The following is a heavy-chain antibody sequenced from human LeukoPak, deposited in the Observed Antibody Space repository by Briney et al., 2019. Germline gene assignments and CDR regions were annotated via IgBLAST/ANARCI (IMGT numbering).Heavy chain of an antibody. J-gene: IGHJ4*02. CDR3: VRDGEDGWNDLDC. Sequence: GGSLRLSCAASGFTFSSYAITWVRQAPGKGLEWVSAVSSNGAKTYYADSVKGRFTISRDNYKNMVFLQMNSLRAEDTAVYYCVRDGEDGWNDLDCWGQGTLVTVSS. CDR1: GFTFSSYA. CDR2: VSSNGAKT. D-gene: IGHD1-1*01. V-gene: IGHV3-23*01.